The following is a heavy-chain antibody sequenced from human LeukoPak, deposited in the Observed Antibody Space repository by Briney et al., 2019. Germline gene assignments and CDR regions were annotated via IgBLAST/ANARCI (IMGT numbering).Heavy chain of an antibody. CDR3: ARLDYGDYGTDY. J-gene: IGHJ4*02. D-gene: IGHD4-17*01. Sequence: GGSLRLSCEASGFTFNTYSMNWARQAPGKGLEWVSSIDSSGGYMFYADSVKGRFTISRDNAKNSLYLQMNSLRAEDTAVYYCARLDYGDYGTDYWGQGTLVTVSS. V-gene: IGHV3-21*01. CDR1: GFTFNTYS. CDR2: IDSSGGYM.